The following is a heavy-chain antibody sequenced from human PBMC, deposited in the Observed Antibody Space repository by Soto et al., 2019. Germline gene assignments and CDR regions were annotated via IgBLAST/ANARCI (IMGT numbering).Heavy chain of an antibody. D-gene: IGHD6-13*01. CDR1: GGSISSSSYY. CDR3: AIHGYSSSWYETYYFDY. V-gene: IGHV4-39*01. Sequence: QLQLQESGPGLVKPSETLSLTCTVSGGSISSSSYYWGWIRQPPGKGLEWIGSIYYSGSTYYNPSLKSRVTISVDTSKNQFSLKLSSVTAADTAVYYCAIHGYSSSWYETYYFDYWGQGTLVTVSS. CDR2: IYYSGST. J-gene: IGHJ4*02.